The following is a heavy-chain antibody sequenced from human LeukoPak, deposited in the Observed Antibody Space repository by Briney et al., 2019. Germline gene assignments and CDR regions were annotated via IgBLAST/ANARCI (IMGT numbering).Heavy chain of an antibody. V-gene: IGHV1-8*01. Sequence: ASVKVSCKASGYTFTSCDINWVRQATGQGLEWMGRMNPNSGNTGYGQSFQGRITMTRDISIVTAYMELSNLTSEDTAIYYGTGGSSGRRDNWGQGTLVIVSP. CDR1: GYTFTSCD. CDR3: TGGSSGRRDN. CDR2: MNPNSGNT. J-gene: IGHJ4*02. D-gene: IGHD6-19*01.